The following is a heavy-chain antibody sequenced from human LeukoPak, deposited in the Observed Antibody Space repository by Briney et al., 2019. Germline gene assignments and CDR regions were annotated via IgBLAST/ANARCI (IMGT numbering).Heavy chain of an antibody. V-gene: IGHV3-7*01. CDR1: GFTFSSYW. CDR3: ARDRARAVATYGW. D-gene: IGHD5-12*01. Sequence: GGPLRLSCAASGFTFSSYWMSWVRQAPGKGLEWVANIKQDGSEKYYVDSVEGRFTISRDNAKNSLYLQMNSLRAEDTAVYYCARDRARAVATYGWWGQGTLVTVSS. CDR2: IKQDGSEK. J-gene: IGHJ4*02.